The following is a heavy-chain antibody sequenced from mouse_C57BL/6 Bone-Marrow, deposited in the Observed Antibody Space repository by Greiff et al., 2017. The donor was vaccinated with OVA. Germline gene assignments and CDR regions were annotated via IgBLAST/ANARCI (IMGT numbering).Heavy chain of an antibody. Sequence: VQLQQSGAELVKPGASVKLSCKASGYTFTSYWMHWVKQRPGQGLAWIGMIHPNSGSTHYNEKFKSKATLTVDKSSSTAYMQLSSLTSEDSAVYYCARPYYGSSAWYFDVWGTGTTVTVSS. D-gene: IGHD1-1*01. CDR1: GYTFTSYW. CDR2: IHPNSGST. J-gene: IGHJ1*03. V-gene: IGHV1-64*01. CDR3: ARPYYGSSAWYFDV.